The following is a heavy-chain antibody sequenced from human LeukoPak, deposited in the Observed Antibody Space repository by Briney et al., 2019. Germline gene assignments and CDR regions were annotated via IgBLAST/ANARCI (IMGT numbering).Heavy chain of an antibody. CDR1: GGSISSYY. CDR3: ARQSLTPWVRGTGNWFDP. V-gene: IGHV4-34*01. Sequence: NPSETLSLTCTVSGGSISSYYWSWIRHPAGEGLEWIGEINHSGSTNYNPSLKSRVPISVATSKNQFSLKLSSVTAADTGVYYCARQSLTPWVRGTGNWFDPWGQGTLVTVSS. J-gene: IGHJ5*02. D-gene: IGHD3-10*01. CDR2: INHSGST.